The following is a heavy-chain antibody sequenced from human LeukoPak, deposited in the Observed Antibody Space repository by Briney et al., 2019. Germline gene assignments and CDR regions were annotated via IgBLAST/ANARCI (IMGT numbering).Heavy chain of an antibody. CDR3: ASSIAVAGPGYFDY. V-gene: IGHV4-59*08. J-gene: IGHJ4*02. CDR2: IYYSGST. Sequence: SETLSLTCTVSGGSISSYYWSWIRQPPGKGLEWIGYIYYSGSTNYNPSLKSRVTISVDTSKNQFSLKLSPVTAADTAVYYCASSIAVAGPGYFDYWGQGTLVTVSS. D-gene: IGHD6-19*01. CDR1: GGSISSYY.